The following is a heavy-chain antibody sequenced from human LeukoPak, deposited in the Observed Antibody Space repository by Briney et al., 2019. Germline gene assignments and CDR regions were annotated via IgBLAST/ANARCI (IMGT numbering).Heavy chain of an antibody. Sequence: GGSLRLSCTASGFTFSRYAMSWVRQAPGKGLECVSGISGGSTYYADSVKGRFTISRDNSKNTLYLQMNSLRAEDTAVYYCAKGVVVAPDVTPFDYWGQGTLVTVSS. V-gene: IGHV3-23*01. CDR3: AKGVVVAPDVTPFDY. D-gene: IGHD2-2*01. J-gene: IGHJ4*02. CDR1: GFTFSRYA. CDR2: ISGGST.